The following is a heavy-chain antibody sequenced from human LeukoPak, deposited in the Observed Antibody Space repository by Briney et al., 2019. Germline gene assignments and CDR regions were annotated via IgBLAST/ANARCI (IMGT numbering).Heavy chain of an antibody. CDR1: GGSISSYY. CDR2: IYYSGST. V-gene: IGHV4-59*01. J-gene: IGHJ4*02. CDR3: ARGGGRPETPYGD. D-gene: IGHD4-17*01. Sequence: PSETLSLTCTVSGGSISSYYWSWIRQPPGKGLEWIGYIYYSGSTNYNPSLKSRVTISVDTSKNQFSLKLSSVTAADTAVYYCARGGGRPETPYGDWGQGTLVTVSS.